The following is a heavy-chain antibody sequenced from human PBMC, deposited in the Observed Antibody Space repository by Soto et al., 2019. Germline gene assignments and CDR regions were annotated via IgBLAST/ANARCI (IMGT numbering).Heavy chain of an antibody. J-gene: IGHJ4*02. V-gene: IGHV3-74*01. CDR1: GFTFSSYW. CDR3: ARERTSMIVVGTTDY. D-gene: IGHD3-22*01. CDR2: INSDGSST. Sequence: EVQLVESGGGLVQPGGSLRLSCAASGFTFSSYWMHWVRQAPGKGLVWVSRINSDGSSTSYADSVKGRFTISRDNAKNTLYLQMNSLRAEDTAVYYCARERTSMIVVGTTDYGGQGPLVTVSS.